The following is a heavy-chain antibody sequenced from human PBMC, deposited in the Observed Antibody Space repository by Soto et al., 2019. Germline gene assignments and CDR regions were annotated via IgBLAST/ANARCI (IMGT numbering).Heavy chain of an antibody. CDR3: ARMATFGSLNWFDP. J-gene: IGHJ5*02. D-gene: IGHD3-16*01. Sequence: SVKVSCKASGGTFSSYAISWVRQAPGQGLEWMGGIIPIFGTANYAQKFQGRVTITADKSTSTAYMELSSLRSDDTAIYYCARMATFGSLNWFDPWGQGTLVTVSS. CDR1: GGTFSSYA. CDR2: IIPIFGTA. V-gene: IGHV1-69*06.